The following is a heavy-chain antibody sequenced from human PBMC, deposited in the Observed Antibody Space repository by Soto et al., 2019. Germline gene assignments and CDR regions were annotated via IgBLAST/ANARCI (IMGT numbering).Heavy chain of an antibody. V-gene: IGHV2-5*01. CDR2: IYWSGDK. Sequence: QITLKESGPTLVKPTQTLTLTCTFSGFSLSTSGVGVGWIRQSPGKALQWLALIYWSGDKRYNPSLKTRLTITKDTSKNQVVLTLTNMDPVDTATYYCAHRPSGWFLFDYWGQGTLVTVSS. D-gene: IGHD6-19*01. J-gene: IGHJ4*02. CDR3: AHRPSGWFLFDY. CDR1: GFSLSTSGVG.